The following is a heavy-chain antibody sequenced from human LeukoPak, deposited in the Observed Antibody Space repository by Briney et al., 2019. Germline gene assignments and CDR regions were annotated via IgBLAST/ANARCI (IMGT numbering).Heavy chain of an antibody. V-gene: IGHV3-64D*09. Sequence: PGGSLRLSCSASGFTFSSYAMHWLRQAPGKGLEYVSAISSNGGSTYYADSVKGRFTISRDNSKNTLYLQMSSLRAEETAVYYCVILVTTERGFDYWGQGTLVTVSS. CDR1: GFTFSSYA. D-gene: IGHD4-17*01. CDR2: ISSNGGST. CDR3: VILVTTERGFDY. J-gene: IGHJ4*02.